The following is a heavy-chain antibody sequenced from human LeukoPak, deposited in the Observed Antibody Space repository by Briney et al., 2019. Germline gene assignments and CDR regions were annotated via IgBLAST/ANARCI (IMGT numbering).Heavy chain of an antibody. Sequence: SETLSLTCAVYGGSFSGYYWSWIRQPPGKGLEWIGEINHSGSTNYNPSLKSRVTISVDTSKNQFSLKLSSVTAADTAVYYCARGVRVVVPAAQDYYYYYGMDVWGQGTTVTVSS. J-gene: IGHJ6*02. CDR1: GGSFSGYY. CDR2: INHSGST. CDR3: ARGVRVVVPAAQDYYYYYGMDV. D-gene: IGHD2-2*01. V-gene: IGHV4-34*01.